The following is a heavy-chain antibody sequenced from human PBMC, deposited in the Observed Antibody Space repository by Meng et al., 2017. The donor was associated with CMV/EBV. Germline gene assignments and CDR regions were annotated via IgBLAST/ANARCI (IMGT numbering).Heavy chain of an antibody. V-gene: IGHV4-30-4*08. CDR2: IYYSGST. J-gene: IGHJ4*02. CDR1: GCSISSGDSY. CDR3: ARVSRTSCYDY. D-gene: IGHD2-2*01. Sequence: RLQVSCPGLRKLSPPLLLTCTVSGCSISSGDSYWSWIRQPPGKGLEWIGYIYYSGSTYYNPSLKSRVTISVDTSKNQFSLKLSSVTAADTAVYYCARVSRTSCYDYWGQGTLVTVSS.